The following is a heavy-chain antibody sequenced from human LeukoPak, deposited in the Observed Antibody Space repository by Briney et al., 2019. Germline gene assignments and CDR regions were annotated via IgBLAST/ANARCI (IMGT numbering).Heavy chain of an antibody. CDR3: ARVMGATRGAFDI. CDR1: GLTISSYS. CDR2: ISSSSSTI. Sequence: GGSLRLSCAASGLTISSYSMNWVRQAPGKGLQWVSYISSSSSTIYYADSVKGRFTISRDNAKNSLYLQMNSLRAEDTAVYYCARVMGATRGAFDIWGQGTMVTVSS. J-gene: IGHJ3*02. D-gene: IGHD1-26*01. V-gene: IGHV3-48*01.